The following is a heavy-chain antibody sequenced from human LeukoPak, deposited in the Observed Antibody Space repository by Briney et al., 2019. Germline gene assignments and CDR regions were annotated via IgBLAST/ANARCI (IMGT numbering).Heavy chain of an antibody. CDR2: INNDESHT. J-gene: IGHJ5*02. D-gene: IGHD6-13*01. V-gene: IGHV3-74*01. CDR1: GFTFSSYW. CDR3: ARDLSRSWYVAWFDP. Sequence: GGSLRLSCAPSGFTFSSYWMHWVRQAPGKGLVWVSRINNDESHTTYADSVKGRFTISRDNAKNTLYLQMNSLRVEDTAVYYCARDLSRSWYVAWFDPWGQGTLVTVSS.